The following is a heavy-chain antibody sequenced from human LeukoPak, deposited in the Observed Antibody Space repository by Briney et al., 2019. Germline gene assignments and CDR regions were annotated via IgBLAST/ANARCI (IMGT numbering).Heavy chain of an antibody. Sequence: GSLRLSCSASGFTFSRYAMHWVRQPPGKGLEWIGYIYYSGNTYYNPSLKSRVTISVDTSKNQFSLKLSSVTAADTAIYYCARKTLTKTDYWGQGALVTVSS. J-gene: IGHJ4*02. D-gene: IGHD3-3*01. CDR1: GFTFSRYAMH. V-gene: IGHV4-59*04. CDR3: ARKTLTKTDY. CDR2: IYYSGNT.